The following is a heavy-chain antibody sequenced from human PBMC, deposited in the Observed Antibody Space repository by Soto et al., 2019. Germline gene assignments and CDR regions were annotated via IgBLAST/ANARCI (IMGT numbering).Heavy chain of an antibody. J-gene: IGHJ6*02. CDR1: GFTVSSNY. V-gene: IGHV3-53*01. D-gene: IGHD3-9*01. CDR2: IYSGGST. CDR3: ATRYFDWLPNYYGMDV. Sequence: EVQLVESGGGLIQPGGSLRLSCAASGFTVSSNYMSWVRQAPGKGLEWVSVIYSGGSTYYADSVKGRSTISRDNSKNTLYLQMNSLRAEERAVYYCATRYFDWLPNYYGMDVWGQGTTVTVSS.